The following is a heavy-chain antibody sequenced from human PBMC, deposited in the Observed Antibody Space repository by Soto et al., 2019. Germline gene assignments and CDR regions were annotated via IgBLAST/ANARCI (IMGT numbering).Heavy chain of an antibody. J-gene: IGHJ4*02. CDR1: VFTVSTYG. CDR2: MSYDGTKQ. D-gene: IGHD6-13*01. V-gene: IGHV3-30*18. Sequence: GGSRRLSCSSCVFTVSTYGMHWVRQAPGKGLEWVAAMSYDGTKQYYVDSVKGRFTISRDNSRNTLFLQLNSLRDEDTAVYYCAKEYGSTWIDHWGQGTPVTVSS. CDR3: AKEYGSTWIDH.